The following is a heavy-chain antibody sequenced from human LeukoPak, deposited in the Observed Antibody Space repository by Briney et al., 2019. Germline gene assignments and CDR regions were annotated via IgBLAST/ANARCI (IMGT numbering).Heavy chain of an antibody. CDR2: IYTSRST. V-gene: IGHV4-61*02. D-gene: IGHD2-21*02. Sequence: SETRSPTCTVSGDSISSSSYYWSWIRQSAGKGLEWIGRIYTSRSTNYNPSLESRVTISIDTSKNQFSLRLTSVTAADTAVYFCARGRPSDIVVVTADDGWGQRANVTVSS. CDR3: ARGRPSDIVVVTADDG. J-gene: IGHJ6*01. CDR1: GDSISSSSYY.